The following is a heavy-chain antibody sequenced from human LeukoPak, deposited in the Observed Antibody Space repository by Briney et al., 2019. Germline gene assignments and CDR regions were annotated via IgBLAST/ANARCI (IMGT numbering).Heavy chain of an antibody. Sequence: GGSLRLSCAASGFTFSSYAMSWVRQAPGKGLEWVSAISGSGGSTYYADSVKGRFTISRDNSKNTLYLQMNSLRAEDTAVYYCAKDLGNRIAAHDGWFDPWGQGTLVTVSS. D-gene: IGHD6-6*01. V-gene: IGHV3-23*01. J-gene: IGHJ5*02. CDR2: ISGSGGST. CDR1: GFTFSSYA. CDR3: AKDLGNRIAAHDGWFDP.